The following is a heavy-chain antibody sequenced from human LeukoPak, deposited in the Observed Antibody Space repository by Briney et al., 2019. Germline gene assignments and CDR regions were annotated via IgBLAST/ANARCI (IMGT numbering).Heavy chain of an antibody. CDR1: GGSISSSSYY. V-gene: IGHV4-39*07. D-gene: IGHD1-26*01. CDR2: IYYSGST. Sequence: SETLSLTCTVSGGSISSSSYYWGWIRQPPGKGLEWIGSIYYSGSTYYNPSLKSRVTISVDTSKIQFSLKLSSVTAADTAVYYCAREVVEVSVGATGWFDPWGQGTLVTVSS. J-gene: IGHJ5*02. CDR3: AREVVEVSVGATGWFDP.